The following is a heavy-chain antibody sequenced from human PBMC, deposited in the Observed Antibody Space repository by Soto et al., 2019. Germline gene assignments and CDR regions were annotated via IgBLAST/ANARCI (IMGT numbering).Heavy chain of an antibody. D-gene: IGHD5-18*01. V-gene: IGHV3-23*01. CDR2: ISGSGGTT. CDR3: SKGGGYSYGYFDY. Sequence: EVQLLESGGGLVQPGGSLRLSCAASGFTFSSYGMSWVRQAPGKGLEWVSVISGSGGTTHYADSVKGRITISRDNSKNTLYRQMNSLRAEDTAVDYCSKGGGYSYGYFDYWGQGTVVTVSS. J-gene: IGHJ4*02. CDR1: GFTFSSYG.